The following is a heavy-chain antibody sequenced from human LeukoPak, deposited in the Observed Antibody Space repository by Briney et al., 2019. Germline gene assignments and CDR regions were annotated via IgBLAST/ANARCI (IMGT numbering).Heavy chain of an antibody. CDR2: ISVSGGST. CDR3: ANEDVDTALFGRAFDH. D-gene: IGHD5-18*01. J-gene: IGHJ4*02. CDR1: GFTFSSYA. V-gene: IGHV3-23*01. Sequence: GGSLRLSCAASGFTFSSYAMTWVRQAPGKGLEWVSAISVSGGSTYYADSVKGRFTISRDNSKNTLYLQMNSLRAEDTAVYYCANEDVDTALFGRAFDHWGQGTLVTVSS.